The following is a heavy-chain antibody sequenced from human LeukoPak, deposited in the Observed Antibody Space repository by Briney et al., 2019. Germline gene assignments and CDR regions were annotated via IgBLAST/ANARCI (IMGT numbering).Heavy chain of an antibody. CDR1: GVTFSGYG. CDR3: ATGRGVPGHHYFDY. D-gene: IGHD3-10*01. CDR2: IQYNGRQK. J-gene: IGHJ4*02. Sequence: GGSLRLSCAASGAASGVTFSGYGMHWVRQAPGKGLEWVAFIQYNGRQKDFADSVKGRFTISRDNSANTLYLQLNSLRVEDTAVYYCATGRGVPGHHYFDYWGQGTLVTVSS. V-gene: IGHV3-30*02.